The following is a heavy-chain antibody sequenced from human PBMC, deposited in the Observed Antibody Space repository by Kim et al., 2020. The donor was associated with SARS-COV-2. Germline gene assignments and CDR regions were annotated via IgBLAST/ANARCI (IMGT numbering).Heavy chain of an antibody. CDR2: IKSKTDGGTT. J-gene: IGHJ4*02. D-gene: IGHD5-18*01. Sequence: GGSLRLSCAASGFTFSNAWMSWVRRAPGKGLEWVGRIKSKTDGGTTDYAAPVKGRFTISRDDSKNPLYLQMNSLKTEGTAVYYCTTTPGIQLWLGYWGQGTLVTVSP. CDR3: TTTPGIQLWLGY. V-gene: IGHV3-15*01. CDR1: GFTFSNAW.